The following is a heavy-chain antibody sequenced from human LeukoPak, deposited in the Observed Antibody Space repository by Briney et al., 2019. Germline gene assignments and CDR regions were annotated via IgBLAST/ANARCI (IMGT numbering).Heavy chain of an antibody. D-gene: IGHD2-21*02. V-gene: IGHV3-30*04. CDR3: ASSGVTSEDAADC. J-gene: IGHJ4*02. CDR2: ISYDGSNK. CDR1: GFTFSNYA. Sequence: GGSLRLSCAASGFTFSNYAMHWVRQAPGQGLEWVAVISYDGSNKYYADSVQGRFTICRDNSKNTLYLQMKSLSSEDTAVYYCASSGVTSEDAADCWGRGTLVTVSS.